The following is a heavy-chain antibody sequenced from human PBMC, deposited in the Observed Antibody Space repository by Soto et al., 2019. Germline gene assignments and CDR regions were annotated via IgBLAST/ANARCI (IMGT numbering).Heavy chain of an antibody. CDR2: ISAYNGNT. V-gene: IGHV1-18*01. Sequence: QVQLVQSGAEVKKPGASVKVSCKASGYTFTSYGISWVRQAPGQGLEWMGWISAYNGNTNYAQKLXGXVXRXXDTSTSTAYMELRSLRSDDTAVYYGARDQGGSYYYWGQGTLVTVSS. CDR1: GYTFTSYG. J-gene: IGHJ4*02. CDR3: ARDQGGSYYY. D-gene: IGHD1-26*01.